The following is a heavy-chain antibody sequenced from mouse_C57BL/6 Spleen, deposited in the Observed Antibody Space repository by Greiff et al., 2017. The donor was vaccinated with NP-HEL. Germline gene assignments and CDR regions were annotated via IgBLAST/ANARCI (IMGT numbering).Heavy chain of an antibody. J-gene: IGHJ3*01. D-gene: IGHD3-1*01. CDR1: GYAFSSSW. CDR2: IYPGDGDT. Sequence: QVQLQQSGPELVKPGASVKISCKASGYAFSSSWMNWVKQRPGKGLEWIGRIYPGDGDTNYNGKFKGKATLTADKSSSTAYMQLSSLTSEDSAVYFCARPLSGFAYWGQGTLVTVSA. V-gene: IGHV1-82*01. CDR3: ARPLSGFAY.